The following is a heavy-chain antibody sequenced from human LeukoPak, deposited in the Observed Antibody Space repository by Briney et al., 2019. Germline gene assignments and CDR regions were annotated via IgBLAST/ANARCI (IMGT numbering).Heavy chain of an antibody. Sequence: ASVKVSCKASGYTFTSYDINWVRQATGQGLEWMGWMNPNSGNTGYAQKFQGRVTMTRNTSISTAYMELSSLRSEDTAVYYCASRYSSSLYYYYGMDVWGQGTTVTVSS. D-gene: IGHD6-13*01. CDR1: GYTFTSYD. V-gene: IGHV1-8*01. J-gene: IGHJ6*02. CDR2: MNPNSGNT. CDR3: ASRYSSSLYYYYGMDV.